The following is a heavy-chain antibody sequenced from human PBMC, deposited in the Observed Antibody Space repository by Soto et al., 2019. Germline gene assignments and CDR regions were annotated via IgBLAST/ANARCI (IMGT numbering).Heavy chain of an antibody. J-gene: IGHJ4*02. D-gene: IGHD2-2*01. CDR3: ARTVVPAAKFDY. CDR1: GGSITSYY. Sequence: QVQLQESGPGLVKPSETLSLTCTVSGGSITSYYWSWIRQPPGKGLEWIGYIYYSGSTNYNPSLKRRVSISVDTSKNQFSLKLSSVTAAVTAVYYCARTVVPAAKFDYWGQGTLVTVSS. V-gene: IGHV4-59*08. CDR2: IYYSGST.